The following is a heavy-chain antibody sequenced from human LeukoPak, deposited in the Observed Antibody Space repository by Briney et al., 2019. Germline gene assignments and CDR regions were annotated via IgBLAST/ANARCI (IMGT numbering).Heavy chain of an antibody. D-gene: IGHD5-24*01. J-gene: IGHJ4*02. V-gene: IGHV3-7*01. Sequence: PGGSLRLSCAASGFTFSSYWMSWVRQAPGKGLEWVANIKQDGSEKYYVDSVKGRFTISRDNAKNSLYLQMNSLRAEDTAVYYCARDRVMATISYFDYWGQGTLVTVSS. CDR2: IKQDGSEK. CDR3: ARDRVMATISYFDY. CDR1: GFTFSSYW.